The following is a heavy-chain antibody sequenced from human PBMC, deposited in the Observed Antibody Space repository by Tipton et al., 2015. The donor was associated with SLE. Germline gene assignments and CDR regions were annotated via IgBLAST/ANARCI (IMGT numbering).Heavy chain of an antibody. CDR1: GFTFSSYA. Sequence: SLRLSCAASGFTFSSYAMSWVRQAPGKGLEWVSSISSSSSYIYYADSVKGRFTISRDNAKNSLYLQMNSLRAEDTAVYYCARVDTAMVAGFDYWGQGTLVTVSS. V-gene: IGHV3-21*01. CDR3: ARVDTAMVAGFDY. D-gene: IGHD5-18*01. CDR2: ISSSSSYI. J-gene: IGHJ4*02.